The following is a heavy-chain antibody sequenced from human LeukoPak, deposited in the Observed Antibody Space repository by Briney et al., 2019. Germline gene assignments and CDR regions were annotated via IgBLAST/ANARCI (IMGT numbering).Heavy chain of an antibody. CDR1: GFTFSTYS. CDR3: ARGPYSSSSYFDY. D-gene: IGHD6-6*01. J-gene: IGHJ4*02. Sequence: GGSLRLSCAASGFTFSTYSMNWVRQFPGKGLEWVSYISNIGSTIYYADSVKGRITISRDNAKNSLYLQMNSLRAEDTAVYYCARGPYSSSSYFDYWGQGTLVTVSS. CDR2: ISNIGSTI. V-gene: IGHV3-48*01.